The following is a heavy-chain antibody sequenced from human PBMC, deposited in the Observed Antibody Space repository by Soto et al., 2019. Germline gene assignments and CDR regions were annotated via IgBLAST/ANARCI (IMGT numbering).Heavy chain of an antibody. V-gene: IGHV4-31*03. CDR2: IYYSGST. D-gene: IGHD3-9*01. CDR3: ARGAYDILIGWPIFDY. J-gene: IGHJ4*02. CDR1: GGSISSGGYY. Sequence: QVQLQESGPGLVKPSQTLSLTCTVSGGSISSGGYYWSWIRQHPGKGLEWIGYIYYSGSTYYNPSLKSRVTISVDTSKNQFSLKLSSVTAADTAVYYCARGAYDILIGWPIFDYWGQGTLVTVSS.